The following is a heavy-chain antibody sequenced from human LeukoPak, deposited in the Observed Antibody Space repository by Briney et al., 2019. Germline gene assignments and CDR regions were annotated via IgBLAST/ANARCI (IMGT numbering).Heavy chain of an antibody. D-gene: IGHD2-15*01. CDR3: ASRYCSGGSCYNRYYFDY. CDR1: GFTFTNYA. V-gene: IGHV3-23*01. Sequence: GGSLRLSCAASGFTFTNYAMSWVRQAPGKWLEWVSSITGSGGSTYYADSVKGRFTISRDNSKNTLYLQMNSLRAEDTAIYYCASRYCSGGSCYNRYYFDYWGQGTLVTVSS. CDR2: ITGSGGST. J-gene: IGHJ4*02.